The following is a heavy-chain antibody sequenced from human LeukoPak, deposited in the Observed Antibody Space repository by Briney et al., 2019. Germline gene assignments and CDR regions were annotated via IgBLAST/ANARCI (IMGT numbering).Heavy chain of an antibody. Sequence: PGGSLRLSCAASGFTFSSYWMSWVRQAPGKGLEWVAKIKQDGSEKYYGDSVKGRLTISRDNAKNSLYLQMNSLRAEDTAVYYCARDPLTLYDYYMDVWGKGTTVTVS. CDR3: ARDPLTLYDYYMDV. D-gene: IGHD3-9*01. CDR1: GFTFSSYW. CDR2: IKQDGSEK. J-gene: IGHJ6*03. V-gene: IGHV3-7*01.